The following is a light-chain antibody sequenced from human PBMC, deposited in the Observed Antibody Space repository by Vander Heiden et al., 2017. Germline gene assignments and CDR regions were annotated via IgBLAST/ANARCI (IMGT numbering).Light chain of an antibody. CDR2: QDS. V-gene: IGLV3-1*01. CDR1: KLGDKY. CDR3: QAWDSSTVV. Sequence: YELTQPPSVSVSPGQTASITCYGDKLGDKYACWYQQKPGQSPVLVIYQDSKRPSGIPERFSGSNSGNTATLTISGTQAMDEADYYCQAWDSSTVVFGGGTKLTVL. J-gene: IGLJ2*01.